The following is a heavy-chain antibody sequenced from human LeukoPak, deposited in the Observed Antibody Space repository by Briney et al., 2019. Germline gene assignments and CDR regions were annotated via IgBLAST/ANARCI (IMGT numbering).Heavy chain of an antibody. CDR1: GFTFSNYW. CDR3: ARGYSGYDQRFFY. V-gene: IGHV3-74*01. CDR2: INSDGINT. J-gene: IGHJ4*02. D-gene: IGHD5-12*01. Sequence: GGSLRLSCAASGFTFSNYWMHWVRQAPGKGLVWVSRINSDGINTSYADSVKGRFTISRDNAKNSLYLQMNSLRAEDTAVYYCARGYSGYDQRFFYWGQGTLVTVSS.